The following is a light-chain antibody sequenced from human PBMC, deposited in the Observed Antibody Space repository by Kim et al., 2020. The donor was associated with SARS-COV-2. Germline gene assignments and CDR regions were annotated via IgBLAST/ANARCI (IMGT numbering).Light chain of an antibody. J-gene: IGKJ2*02. Sequence: EIVMTQSPATLSVSPGGSATLSCRASQSFGSNLAWYQQKPGQAPRLLFYGTSIRATGVPARFSGSGSGTEFTLTISSLQSEDFAVYYCQQYNNWPLPCTFGQGTKLEI. CDR3: QQYNNWPLPCT. CDR2: GTS. V-gene: IGKV3-15*01. CDR1: QSFGSN.